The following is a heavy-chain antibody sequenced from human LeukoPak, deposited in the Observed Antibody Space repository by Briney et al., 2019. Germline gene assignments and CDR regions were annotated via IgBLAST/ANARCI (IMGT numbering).Heavy chain of an antibody. V-gene: IGHV3-23*01. CDR1: GFSFTNYA. Sequence: GRSLRLSCAASGFSFTNYAMTWVRQAPGKGLEWVSAISGSGGSTFYPDSVKGRFTISRDNSKNTLYLQINSLRAEDTAVYYCAKTLVGATSGPDYYFDSWGQGTLVTVSS. J-gene: IGHJ4*02. CDR2: ISGSGGST. D-gene: IGHD1-26*01. CDR3: AKTLVGATSGPDYYFDS.